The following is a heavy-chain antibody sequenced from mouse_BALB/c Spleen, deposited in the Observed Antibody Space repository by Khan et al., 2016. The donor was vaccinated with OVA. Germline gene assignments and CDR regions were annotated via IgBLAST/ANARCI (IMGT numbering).Heavy chain of an antibody. D-gene: IGHD2-4*01. V-gene: IGHV1-82*01. J-gene: IGHJ2*01. CDR1: GYAFSSSW. CDR3: ARGGYYDYDVDY. Sequence: QVQLKESGPELVKPGASVKISCKASGYAFSSSWMNWVKQRPGQGLEWIGRIYPGDGDTNYNGKFKGKATLTADKSSSKAYMQLSSLTSVDSAVYFCARGGYYDYDVDYWGQGTTLTVSS. CDR2: IYPGDGDT.